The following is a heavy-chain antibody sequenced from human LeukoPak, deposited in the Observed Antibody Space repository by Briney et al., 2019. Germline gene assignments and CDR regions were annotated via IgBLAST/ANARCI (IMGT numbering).Heavy chain of an antibody. CDR1: GGSISSYY. Sequence: KRSETLSLTCTVFGGSISSYYWSWIRQPPGKGLEWIGYIYYSGSTNYNPSLKSRVTISVDTSKNQFSLKLSSVTAADTAVYYCARLYRELRGLYYFDYWGQGTLVTVSS. CDR2: IYYSGST. D-gene: IGHD1-26*01. CDR3: ARLYRELRGLYYFDY. V-gene: IGHV4-59*08. J-gene: IGHJ4*02.